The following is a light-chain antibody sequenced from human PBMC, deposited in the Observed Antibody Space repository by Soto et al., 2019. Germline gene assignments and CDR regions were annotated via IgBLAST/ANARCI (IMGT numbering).Light chain of an antibody. CDR2: DVS. CDR3: SSFTADNTQV. CDR1: GSDVGGYNY. J-gene: IGLJ1*01. V-gene: IGLV2-14*03. Sequence: QSVLTQPASVSGSPGQPLTISCAGSGSDVGGYNYVSWYQQHPGKAPKLIIYDVSSRPSGVSIRFSGSKSVNTASLTISGLQAEDEADYYSSSFTADNTQVFGTGTKVTVL.